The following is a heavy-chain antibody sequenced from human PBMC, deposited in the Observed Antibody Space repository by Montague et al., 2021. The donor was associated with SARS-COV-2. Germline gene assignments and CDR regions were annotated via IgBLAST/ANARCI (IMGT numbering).Heavy chain of an antibody. CDR3: AHLIRYYDIFTGIPFDY. D-gene: IGHD3-9*01. CDR2: IYSNDEK. J-gene: IGHJ4*02. V-gene: IGHV2-5*01. Sequence: PALVKPTQTLTLTCTFSGLSLSTPNVGVGWIRQPPGKAQEWVAVIYSNDEKRYSPSLRNRLTITKDTAKNQVVLSLTYVDPVDTATYYCAHLIRYYDIFTGIPFDYWGQGSQVTVSS. CDR1: GLSLSTPNVG.